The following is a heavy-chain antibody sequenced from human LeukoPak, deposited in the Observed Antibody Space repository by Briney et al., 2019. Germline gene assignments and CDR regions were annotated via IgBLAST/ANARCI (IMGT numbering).Heavy chain of an antibody. J-gene: IGHJ4*02. CDR2: ISSSSSTI. D-gene: IGHD6-13*01. V-gene: IGHV3-48*02. CDR1: GFTFSSYS. Sequence: GSLRLSCAASGFTFSSYSMNWVRQAPGKGLEWVSYISSSSSTIYYADSVKGRFTISRDNAKNSLYLQMNSLRDEDTAVYYCSPLPAAHDDYWGQGTLVTVSS. CDR3: SPLPAAHDDY.